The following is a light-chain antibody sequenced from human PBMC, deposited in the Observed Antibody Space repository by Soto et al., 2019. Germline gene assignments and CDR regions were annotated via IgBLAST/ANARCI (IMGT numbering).Light chain of an antibody. Sequence: DIQMTQSPSTLSASVGDGVTITCRASQTISGWLAWYQQRPGKAAKLLISDASSLRSGVPSRFSGSGSGTEFTLTISSLQPDDVGSYYCQQYKSYPWTFGHGTTVEV. J-gene: IGKJ1*01. CDR2: DAS. CDR1: QTISGW. CDR3: QQYKSYPWT. V-gene: IGKV1-5*01.